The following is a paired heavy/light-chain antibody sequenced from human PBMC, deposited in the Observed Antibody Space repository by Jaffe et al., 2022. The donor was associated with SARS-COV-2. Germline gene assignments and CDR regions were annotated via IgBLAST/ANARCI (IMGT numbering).Heavy chain of an antibody. Sequence: EVQLVESGGGLVKPGGSLRLSCAASGFTFNTYSMNWVRQAPGKGLEWVSSISSSSSYIHYTDSVKGRFTISRDNARNSVYLQMNSLRAEDTAVYYCARAYSWDFYVSGSYHYYYGVDVWGQGTTVIVSS. CDR2: ISSSSSYI. CDR3: ARAYSWDFYVSGSYHYYYGVDV. J-gene: IGHJ6*02. CDR1: GFTFNTYS. D-gene: IGHD3-10*01. V-gene: IGHV3-21*01.
Light chain of an antibody. Sequence: DIVMTQSPLSLPVTPGEPASISCRSSQSLLHSNGYNYLDWYLQKPGQSPQLLIYLGSNRASGVPDRFSGSGSGTDFTLKISRVEAEDVGVYYCMQALQTSITFGQGTRLEIK. CDR2: LGS. CDR1: QSLLHSNGYNY. CDR3: MQALQTSIT. V-gene: IGKV2-28*01. J-gene: IGKJ5*01.